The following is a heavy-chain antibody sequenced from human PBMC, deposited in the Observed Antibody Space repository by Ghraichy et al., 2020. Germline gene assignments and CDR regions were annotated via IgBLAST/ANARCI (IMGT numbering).Heavy chain of an antibody. V-gene: IGHV3-23*01. CDR3: AKVHSSGWYQVKSGPFDY. CDR2: ISGSGIST. D-gene: IGHD6-19*01. J-gene: IGHJ4*02. CDR1: GFTFSSYA. Sequence: GESLNISCAASGFTFSSYAMSWVRQAPGKGLECVSSISGSGISTYYADSVKGRFTISRDNSKNTLYLQMISLRSDDTAIYYCAKVHSSGWYQVKSGPFDYWGQGILATVSS.